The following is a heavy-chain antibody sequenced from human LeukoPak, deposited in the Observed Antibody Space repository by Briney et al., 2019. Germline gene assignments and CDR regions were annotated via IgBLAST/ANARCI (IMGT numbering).Heavy chain of an antibody. J-gene: IGHJ4*02. V-gene: IGHV1-8*01. D-gene: IGHD6-19*01. Sequence: ASVKVSCKASGYTFTSYDINWVRQATGQGLEWMGWMNPNSGNTGYAQKFQGRVTMTRNTSISTAYMELSSLRSEDTAVYYCAKAGSSGWSGYFDYWGQGTLVTVSS. CDR2: MNPNSGNT. CDR3: AKAGSSGWSGYFDY. CDR1: GYTFTSYD.